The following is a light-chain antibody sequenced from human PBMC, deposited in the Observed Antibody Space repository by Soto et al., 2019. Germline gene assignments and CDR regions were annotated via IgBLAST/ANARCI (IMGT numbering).Light chain of an antibody. V-gene: IGKV1-5*01. J-gene: IGKJ1*01. CDR3: KQFSLSWA. Sequence: DIQITQSPSTLSASVGYRVTITCRASQSISRWLAWYQQKPGKAPKILIYNDDTLESGVPSRFSGSGYGTEFILTISSLQPDDFATYYCKQFSLSWAFGQGTTGDIK. CDR2: NDD. CDR1: QSISRW.